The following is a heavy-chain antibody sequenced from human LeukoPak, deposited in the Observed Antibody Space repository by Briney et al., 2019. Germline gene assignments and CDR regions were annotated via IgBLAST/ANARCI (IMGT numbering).Heavy chain of an antibody. CDR2: INPSGGST. CDR3: ARDQAPMGYDY. CDR1: GYTFTSYY. Sequence: ASVKVSCRASGYTFTSYYMHWVRQAPGQGLEWMGIINPSGGSTSYAQKFRGRVTMTRDTSTSTVYMELSSLRSEDTAVYYCARDQAPMGYDYWGQGTLVTVSS. J-gene: IGHJ4*02. D-gene: IGHD5-12*01. V-gene: IGHV1-46*01.